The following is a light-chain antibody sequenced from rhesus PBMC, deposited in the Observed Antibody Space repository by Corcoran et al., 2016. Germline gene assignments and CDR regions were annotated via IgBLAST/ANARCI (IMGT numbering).Light chain of an antibody. Sequence: DIQMTQSPSSLSASVGDRVTITCRASQGISIWLGWYQQKPGKAHKLLIYKASTLQSGAPSRFGGSGSGTEFTLTISSLQPEDFATSYCQRHDSAPQTFGQGTRVEVK. CDR2: KAS. CDR1: QGISIW. V-gene: IGKV1-21*01. J-gene: IGKJ1*01. CDR3: QRHDSAPQT.